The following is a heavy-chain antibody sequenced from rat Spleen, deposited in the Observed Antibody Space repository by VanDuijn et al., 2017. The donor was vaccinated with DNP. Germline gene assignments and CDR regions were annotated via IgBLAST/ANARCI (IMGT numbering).Heavy chain of an antibody. CDR1: GFTFNNYW. V-gene: IGHV5-31*01. CDR2: ISYDGGNT. Sequence: EVQLVESGGGPVQPGRSLKVSCVASGFTFNNYWMTWIRQAPGKGLEWVTFISYDGGNTYYRDSVKGRFTISRDNAKSTLYLQMDSLRSEDTATYYCARLLPPFAFWGQGTLVTVSS. CDR3: ARLLPPFAF. J-gene: IGHJ3*01. D-gene: IGHD1-4*01.